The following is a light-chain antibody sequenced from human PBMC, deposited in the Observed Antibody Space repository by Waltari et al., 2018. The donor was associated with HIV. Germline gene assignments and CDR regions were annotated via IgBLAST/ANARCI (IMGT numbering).Light chain of an antibody. V-gene: IGLV2-8*01. CDR3: SSYAGSNWV. CDR1: SSDVGGYNY. J-gene: IGLJ3*02. CDR2: KVI. Sequence: QSALTPPPSASGAPGQSVTISSTGTSSDVGGYNYVSWYQQHPGKAPKNIIYKVIKRPSGVPDRFSGSKSGNTASLTVSGLQAEDEADYYCSSYAGSNWVFGGGTKLTVL.